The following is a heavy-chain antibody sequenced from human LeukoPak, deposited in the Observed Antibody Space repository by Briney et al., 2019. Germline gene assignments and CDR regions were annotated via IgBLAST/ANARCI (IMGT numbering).Heavy chain of an antibody. D-gene: IGHD4-17*01. J-gene: IGHJ4*02. CDR3: ASSRPYGDYGKDDY. CDR1: GGTFSSYA. V-gene: IGHV1-69*05. CDR2: ISPIFGTA. Sequence: SVKVSCKASGGTFSSYAISWVRQAPGQGLEWMGRISPIFGTANYAQKFQGRVTITTDESTSTAYMELSSLRSDDKAVYYCASSRPYGDYGKDDYWGQGTLVTVSS.